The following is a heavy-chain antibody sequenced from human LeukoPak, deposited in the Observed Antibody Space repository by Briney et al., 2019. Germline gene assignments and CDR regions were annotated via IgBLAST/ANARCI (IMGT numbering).Heavy chain of an antibody. J-gene: IGHJ4*02. V-gene: IGHV4-4*02. CDR1: GGSILTTNW. CDR3: TRESGDFSPFGF. CDR2: VHLSGAS. Sequence: KPSGTLSLTCAVSGGSILTTNWWSWVRQPPGKGLEWIGEVHLSGASNFNPSLKSRVNMSIDKSKNQLSLELTSVTAADTAIYYCTRESGDFSPFGFWGQGTMVTVSS. D-gene: IGHD1-26*01.